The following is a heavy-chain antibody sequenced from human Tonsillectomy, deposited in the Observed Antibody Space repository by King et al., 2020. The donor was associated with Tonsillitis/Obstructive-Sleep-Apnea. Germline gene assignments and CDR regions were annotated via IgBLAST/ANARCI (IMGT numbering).Heavy chain of an antibody. V-gene: IGHV4-39*01. CDR2: IYYSGST. D-gene: IGHD3-22*01. CDR1: GGSISSSSYY. CDR3: ARHPLHCYDSSGYYPSRWFDP. J-gene: IGHJ5*02. Sequence: LQLQESGPGLVKPSETLSLTCTVSGGSISSSSYYWGWIRQPPGKGLEWIGSIYYSGSTYYNPSLKSRVTISVDTSKNQFSLKLSSVTAADTAVYYCARHPLHCYDSSGYYPSRWFDPWGQGTLVTVSS.